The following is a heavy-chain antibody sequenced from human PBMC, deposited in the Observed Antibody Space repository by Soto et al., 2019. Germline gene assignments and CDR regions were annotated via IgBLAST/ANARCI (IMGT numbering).Heavy chain of an antibody. V-gene: IGHV3-7*01. CDR1: GFTFSSYW. CDR2: IKQDGSEK. Sequence: GGSLRLSCAASGFTFSSYWMSWVRQAPGKGLEWVANIKQDGSEKYYVDSVKGRFTISRDNAKDSLYLQMNSLRAEDTAVYYCARDLPLYDFCICFPMASRDAFDSWGQGTMVTVSS. D-gene: IGHD3-3*01. J-gene: IGHJ3*02. CDR3: ARDLPLYDFCICFPMASRDAFDS.